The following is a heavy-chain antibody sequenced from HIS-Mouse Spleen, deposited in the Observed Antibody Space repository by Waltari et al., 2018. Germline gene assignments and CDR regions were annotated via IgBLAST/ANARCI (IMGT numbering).Heavy chain of an antibody. CDR2: MNPNSGNT. D-gene: IGHD4-4*01. Sequence: QLQLVQSGANVIKHGSSVKVSGTATGYTFTIYVIHGVRQATGQGLEWMGWMNPNSGNTGYAQKFQGRVTMTRNTSISTAYMELSSLRSEDTAVYYCARGHDYSNYFDYWGQGTLVTVSS. J-gene: IGHJ4*02. CDR1: GYTFTIYV. CDR3: ARGHDYSNYFDY. V-gene: IGHV1-8*01.